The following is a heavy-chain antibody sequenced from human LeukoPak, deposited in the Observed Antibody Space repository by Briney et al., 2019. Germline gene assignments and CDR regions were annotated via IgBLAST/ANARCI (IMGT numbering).Heavy chain of an antibody. CDR1: GYTFTSYY. CDR3: AREFCSGGSCSFGDYFDY. V-gene: IGHV1-46*01. CDR2: INPSGGST. J-gene: IGHJ4*02. D-gene: IGHD2-15*01. Sequence: ASVKVSCKASGYTFTSYYMHWVRQAPGQGLEWMGIINPSGGSTSYAQKFQGRVTMTRDTSTSTVYMELSSLRSEDTAVYYCAREFCSGGSCSFGDYFDYWGQGTLVTVSS.